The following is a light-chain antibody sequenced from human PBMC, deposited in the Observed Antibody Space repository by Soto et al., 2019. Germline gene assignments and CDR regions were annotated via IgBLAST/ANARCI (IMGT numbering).Light chain of an antibody. CDR1: QSISSW. Sequence: IKMNQSPSTLSAYVGDRVTITCRASQSISSWLAWYQQKPGKAPKLLIYDASSLESGVPSRFSGSGSGTEFTLTISSPQPDDFATYYCQQYNSYSWTFGQGTKVDI. CDR2: DAS. V-gene: IGKV1-5*01. CDR3: QQYNSYSWT. J-gene: IGKJ1*01.